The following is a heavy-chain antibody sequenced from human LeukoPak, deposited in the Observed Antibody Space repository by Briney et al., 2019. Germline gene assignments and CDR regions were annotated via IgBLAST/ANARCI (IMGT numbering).Heavy chain of an antibody. D-gene: IGHD2/OR15-2a*01. V-gene: IGHV3-74*01. CDR1: GLTFHNTW. CDR3: AADGEYAFLV. J-gene: IGHJ3*01. Sequence: GGSLRLSCAASGLTFHNTWMHWLRQAPGKGLVWVSRIISDGITTTYADSVKGRFTISRDNAKNTLYLQMNSLRADDTAVYYCAADGEYAFLVWGQGTMVTVSS. CDR2: IISDGITT.